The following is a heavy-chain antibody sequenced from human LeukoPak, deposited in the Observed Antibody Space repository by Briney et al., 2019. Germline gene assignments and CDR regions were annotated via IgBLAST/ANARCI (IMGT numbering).Heavy chain of an antibody. CDR1: GYNINKGYY. D-gene: IGHD2-15*01. V-gene: IGHV4-59*13. CDR3: ARSTLGYCSGGSCSWFDP. J-gene: IGHJ5*02. CDR2: VYYSGTT. Sequence: SETLSLTCSVSGYNINKGYYWGWVRQPLGKGLEWIGYVYYSGTTNYNPSLKSRVTISGDTSKNQFSLKLSSVTAADTAVYYCARSTLGYCSGGSCSWFDPWGQGTLVTVSS.